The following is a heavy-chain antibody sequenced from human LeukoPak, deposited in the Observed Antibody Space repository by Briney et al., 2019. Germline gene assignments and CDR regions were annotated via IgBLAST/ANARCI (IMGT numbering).Heavy chain of an antibody. CDR1: GGSFSGYY. CDR2: INHSGST. CDR3: ARDRYCSSTSCYTYLNYYYGMDV. J-gene: IGHJ6*02. V-gene: IGHV4-34*01. Sequence: PSETLSLTCAVYGGSFSGYYWSWIRQPPGKGLEWIGEINHSGSTNYNPSLKSRVTMSVDTSKNQFSLKLSSVTAADTAVYYCARDRYCSSTSCYTYLNYYYGMDVWGQGTTVTVSS. D-gene: IGHD2-2*02.